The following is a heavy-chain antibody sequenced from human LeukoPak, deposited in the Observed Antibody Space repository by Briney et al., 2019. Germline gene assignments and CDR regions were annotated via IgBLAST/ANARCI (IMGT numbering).Heavy chain of an antibody. V-gene: IGHV4-34*01. J-gene: IGHJ3*02. Sequence: TSETLSLTCAVYGGSFSGYYWSWIRQPPGKRLEWIGEINHSGSTNYNPSLKSRVTISVDTSKNQFSLKLSSVTSADTAVYYCASSAAGLGAFDIWGQGTMVTVSS. D-gene: IGHD6-13*01. CDR2: INHSGST. CDR3: ASSAAGLGAFDI. CDR1: GGSFSGYY.